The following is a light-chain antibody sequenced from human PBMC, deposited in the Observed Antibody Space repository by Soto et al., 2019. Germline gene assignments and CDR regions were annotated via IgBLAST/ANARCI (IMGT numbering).Light chain of an antibody. Sequence: DIQMTQSPSTLSGSVGDRVTITCRASQTISSWLAWYQQKPGKAPKLLIDKASTLKSGVPSRFSGSGSGTEFNLTISSMQHDDFATYYCQHYKSYSEAFGQGNKVELK. CDR3: QHYKSYSEA. V-gene: IGKV1-5*03. CDR1: QTISSW. CDR2: KAS. J-gene: IGKJ1*01.